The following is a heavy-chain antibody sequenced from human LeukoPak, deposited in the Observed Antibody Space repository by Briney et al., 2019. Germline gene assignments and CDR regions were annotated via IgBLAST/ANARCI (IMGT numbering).Heavy chain of an antibody. V-gene: IGHV4-59*01. CDR3: ARDRGYSGYEIGY. J-gene: IGHJ4*02. CDR1: GGSISSYY. D-gene: IGHD5-12*01. Sequence: PSETLSLTCTVSGGSISSYYWSWIRQPPGKGLEWIGYIYYSGSTNYNPSLKSRVTISVDTSKNQFSLKLSSVTAADTAVYYCARDRGYSGYEIGYWGQGTLVTVSS. CDR2: IYYSGST.